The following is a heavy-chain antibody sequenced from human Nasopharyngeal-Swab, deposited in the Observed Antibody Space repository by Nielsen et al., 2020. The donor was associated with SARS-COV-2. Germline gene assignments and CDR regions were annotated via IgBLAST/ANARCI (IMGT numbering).Heavy chain of an antibody. V-gene: IGHV3-11*06. Sequence: GGSLRLSCAGSGFTFSDHYMSWIRQAPGKGLEWVSYISSSSSYIYYADSLKGRFTISRDNAKNSLYLQMNSLRAEDTAVYYCARGCVLTGPSCYYYGMDVWGHGTTVTVSS. D-gene: IGHD3-9*01. CDR3: ARGCVLTGPSCYYYGMDV. CDR1: GFTFSDHY. CDR2: ISSSSSYI. J-gene: IGHJ6*02.